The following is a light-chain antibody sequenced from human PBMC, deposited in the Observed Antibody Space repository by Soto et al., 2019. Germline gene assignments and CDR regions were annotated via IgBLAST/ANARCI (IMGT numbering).Light chain of an antibody. CDR3: QHRKDWQVT. J-gene: IGKJ5*01. CDR1: QSVSIY. Sequence: EIVLTQSPVTLSLSPGERATLSCRASQSVSIYLAWYQQKPGQAPGLLIYDASNRATGVPARVSGSGSGTDFTLTISSLEPEDFAVYYCQHRKDWQVTFGQGTRLEIK. V-gene: IGKV3-11*01. CDR2: DAS.